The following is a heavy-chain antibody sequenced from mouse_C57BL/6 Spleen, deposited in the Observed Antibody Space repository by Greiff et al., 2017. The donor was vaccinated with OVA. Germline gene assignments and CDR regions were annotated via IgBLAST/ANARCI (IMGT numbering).Heavy chain of an antibody. D-gene: IGHD2-3*01. Sequence: QVTLKVCGPGILQPSQTLSLTCSFSGFSLSTFGMGVGWIRQPSGKGLEWLAHIWWDDDKYYNPALKSRLTISKDTSKNQVFLKIANVDTADTATYYCARIMPIYDGYPAWFAYWGQGTLVTVSA. J-gene: IGHJ3*01. CDR2: IWWDDDK. V-gene: IGHV8-8*01. CDR3: ARIMPIYDGYPAWFAY. CDR1: GFSLSTFGMG.